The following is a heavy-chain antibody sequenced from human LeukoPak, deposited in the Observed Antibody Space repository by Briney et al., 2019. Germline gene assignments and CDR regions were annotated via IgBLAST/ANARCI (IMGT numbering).Heavy chain of an antibody. CDR2: INTGNGNT. CDR1: GYTFTNYG. J-gene: IGHJ1*01. D-gene: IGHD1-26*01. V-gene: IGHV1-3*04. Sequence: ASVKVFCKTSGYTFTNYGMHWVRQAPRQSLEWMGWINTGNGNTKSSQKFQDRVTLTRDTSASTAYMELNSLSSEDTAVYFCARVPLHDASGRYYPHWGQGTLVTVSS. CDR3: ARVPLHDASGRYYPH.